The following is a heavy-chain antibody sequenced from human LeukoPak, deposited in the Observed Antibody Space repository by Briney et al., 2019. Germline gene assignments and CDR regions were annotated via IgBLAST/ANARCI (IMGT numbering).Heavy chain of an antibody. D-gene: IGHD2-2*01. Sequence: GASVKVSCKASGYTFTGYYMHWVRQAPGQGLEWMGWINPNSGGTNYAQKFQGRVTMTTDTSTSTAYMELRSLRSDDTAVYYCARSRRIGYCSSTSCPILDAFDIWGQGTMVTVSS. CDR3: ARSRRIGYCSSTSCPILDAFDI. J-gene: IGHJ3*02. V-gene: IGHV1-2*02. CDR1: GYTFTGYY. CDR2: INPNSGGT.